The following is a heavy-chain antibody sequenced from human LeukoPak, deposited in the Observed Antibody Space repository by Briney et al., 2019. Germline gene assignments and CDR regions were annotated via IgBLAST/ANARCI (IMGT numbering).Heavy chain of an antibody. J-gene: IGHJ6*03. Sequence: SETLSLTCAVYGGSFSGYYWSWIRQPPGKGLEWIGEINHSGSTNYNPSLKSRATISVDTSKNQFSLKLSSVTAADTAVYYCARTPYGDYYYYYMDVWGKGTTVTVSS. CDR3: ARTPYGDYYYYYMDV. CDR1: GGSFSGYY. CDR2: INHSGST. V-gene: IGHV4-34*01. D-gene: IGHD4-17*01.